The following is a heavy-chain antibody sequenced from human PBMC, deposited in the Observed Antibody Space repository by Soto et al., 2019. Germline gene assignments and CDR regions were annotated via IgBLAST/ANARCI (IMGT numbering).Heavy chain of an antibody. D-gene: IGHD3-16*02. CDR1: GFIFSSYA. CDR3: ARHRSHFNSLGREDY. Sequence: QLQLVESGGGVVQPGRSLRLSCATSGFIFSSYAMHWVRQAPGKGLEWVAVISYDGSNKYYSDSVKGRFTISRDNSKNTLSLHMISLRAEDPAVSYCARHRSHFNSLGREDYWPQRTLVNVSS. CDR2: ISYDGSNK. V-gene: IGHV3-30*03. J-gene: IGHJ4*02.